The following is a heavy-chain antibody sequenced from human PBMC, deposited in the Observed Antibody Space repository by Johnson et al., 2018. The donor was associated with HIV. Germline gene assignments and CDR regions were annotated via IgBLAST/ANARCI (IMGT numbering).Heavy chain of an antibody. CDR1: GFTVSSNY. CDR3: AKEELETDVFDI. Sequence: VQLVESGGGLVKPGGSLRLSCAASGFTVSSNYMNWVRQAPGKGLEWVSIIYSGGSTDYADSVKGRFTISRDSSKNTVYLQMNSLRAEDTAVYYCAKEELETDVFDIWGQGTMVTVSS. J-gene: IGHJ3*02. V-gene: IGHV3-66*01. D-gene: IGHD1-1*01. CDR2: IYSGGST.